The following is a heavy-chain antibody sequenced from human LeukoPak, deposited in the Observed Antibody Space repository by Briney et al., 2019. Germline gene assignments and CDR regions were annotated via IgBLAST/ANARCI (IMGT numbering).Heavy chain of an antibody. V-gene: IGHV1-2*02. CDR1: GYTFTGYY. CDR2: INPNSGGT. CDR3: ARRYYYDSSGYWYYYMDV. J-gene: IGHJ6*03. Sequence: VASVKVSCKASGYTFTGYYMHWVRQAPGQGLEWMGWINPNSGGTNYAQKFQGRVTMTRDTSISTAYMELSRLRSDDTAVYYCARRYYYDSSGYWYYYMDVWGKGTTVTVSS. D-gene: IGHD3-22*01.